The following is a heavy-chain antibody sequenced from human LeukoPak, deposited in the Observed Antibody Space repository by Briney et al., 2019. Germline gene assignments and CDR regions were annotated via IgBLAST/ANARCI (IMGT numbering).Heavy chain of an antibody. J-gene: IGHJ4*02. V-gene: IGHV4-59*08. D-gene: IGHD6-13*01. CDR2: IYYSGYT. CDR3: ARHFSGAAAPLPFDY. CDR1: GGSISSYY. Sequence: SETLSLTCTVSGGSISSYYWSWIRQHPGKGLEWIGYIYYSGYTNYNPSLKSRVTISLDTSKNQFSLKLRSVTAADTAVYYCARHFSGAAAPLPFDYWGQGTLVTVSS.